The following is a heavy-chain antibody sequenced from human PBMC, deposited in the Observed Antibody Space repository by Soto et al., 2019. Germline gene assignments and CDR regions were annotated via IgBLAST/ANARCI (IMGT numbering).Heavy chain of an antibody. Sequence: EVQLLESGGALVRPGGSLRLSCAASGFTFNNFAMNWVRQVPGKGLEWVAAISGTGGSTFYSDSLGGRFTISRDNSKNILFLQMKSLKAGDTAVYYCAKTSSASERDSAGWWGQGTLVTVSS. CDR3: AKTSSASERDSAGW. V-gene: IGHV3-23*01. D-gene: IGHD2-21*01. J-gene: IGHJ4*02. CDR1: GFTFNNFA. CDR2: ISGTGGST.